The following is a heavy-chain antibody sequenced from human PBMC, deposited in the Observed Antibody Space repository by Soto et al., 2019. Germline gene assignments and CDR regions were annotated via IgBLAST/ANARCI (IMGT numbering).Heavy chain of an antibody. J-gene: IGHJ4*02. V-gene: IGHV1-18*01. Sequence: ASVKVSCKASGYTFTSYGISWVRQAPGQGLEWMGWISAYNGNTNYAQKLQGIVTMTTDTSTSTAYMELRSLRSDDTAVYYCARDHRPSVVVITQSSDYWGQGTLVTVSS. D-gene: IGHD3-22*01. CDR2: ISAYNGNT. CDR1: GYTFTSYG. CDR3: ARDHRPSVVVITQSSDY.